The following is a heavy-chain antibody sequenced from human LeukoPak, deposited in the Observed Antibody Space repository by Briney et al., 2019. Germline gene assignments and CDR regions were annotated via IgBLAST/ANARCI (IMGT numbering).Heavy chain of an antibody. CDR2: IYYSGST. CDR1: GGSISSYY. CDR3: ARRRSGYCSGGSCYSGTPVDWFDP. Sequence: SETLSLTCTVSGGSISSYYWSWIRQPPGKALEWIGYIYYSGSTNYNPSLKSRVTISVDTSKNQFSLKLSSVTAADTAVYYCARRRSGYCSGGSCYSGTPVDWFDPWGQGTLVTVSS. D-gene: IGHD2-15*01. J-gene: IGHJ5*02. V-gene: IGHV4-59*08.